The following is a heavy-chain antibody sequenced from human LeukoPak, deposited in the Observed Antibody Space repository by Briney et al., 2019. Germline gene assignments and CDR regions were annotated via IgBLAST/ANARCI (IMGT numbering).Heavy chain of an antibody. D-gene: IGHD3-10*01. CDR2: IYTSGST. Sequence: PSETLSLTCTVSGGSISSYYWSWIRQPAGKGLEWIGRIYTSGSTNYNPSLKSRVTISVDTSKNQFSLKLSSVTAADTAVYYCARVKWFGELFSDDAFDIWSQGTMVTVSS. CDR1: GGSISSYY. J-gene: IGHJ3*02. V-gene: IGHV4-4*07. CDR3: ARVKWFGELFSDDAFDI.